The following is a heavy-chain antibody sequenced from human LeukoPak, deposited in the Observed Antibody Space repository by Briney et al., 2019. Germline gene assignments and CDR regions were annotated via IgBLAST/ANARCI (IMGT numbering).Heavy chain of an antibody. V-gene: IGHV4-61*01. D-gene: IGHD6-19*01. Sequence: ASETLSLTCSGSGGSVRSDISHWSWIRQPPGKGLEWIGYVHYSGSANYNPSLESRVTMSLDRSKNQFSLELTSVTAADTAVYYCARNLGWYATDVWGQGAAVTVSS. J-gene: IGHJ6*02. CDR2: VHYSGSA. CDR3: ARNLGWYATDV. CDR1: GGSVRSDISH.